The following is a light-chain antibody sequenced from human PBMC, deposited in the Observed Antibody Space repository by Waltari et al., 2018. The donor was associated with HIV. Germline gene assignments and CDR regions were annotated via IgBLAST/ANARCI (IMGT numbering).Light chain of an antibody. J-gene: IGLJ3*02. CDR3: SSYSTLKTIL. CDR1: NTDIGAFDL. V-gene: IGLV2-14*03. Sequence: QSALTQPASVSGSPGQSVPISCTGGNTDIGAFDLVSWYQQRPGEAPQLIIFGVTSRPSGVSSRFSGFKSGHTASLTISGLHDGDEAYYFCSSYSTLKTILFGGGTKLTV. CDR2: GVT.